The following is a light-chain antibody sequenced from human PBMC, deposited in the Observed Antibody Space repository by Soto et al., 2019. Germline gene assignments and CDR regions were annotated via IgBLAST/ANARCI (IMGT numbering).Light chain of an antibody. Sequence: DIQMTQSPSSLSASVGDRVTITCRASQSISSYLNWYQQKPGKAPKLLIYAASSLQGGVPSRFSGSGSGTDFTLTISSLRPEDFATYYCQQSYSIPWTFGQGTKVEIK. CDR1: QSISSY. CDR3: QQSYSIPWT. J-gene: IGKJ1*01. V-gene: IGKV1-39*01. CDR2: AAS.